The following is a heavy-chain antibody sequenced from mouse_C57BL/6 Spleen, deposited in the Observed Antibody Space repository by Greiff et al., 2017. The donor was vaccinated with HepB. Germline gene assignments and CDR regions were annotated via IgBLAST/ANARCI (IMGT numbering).Heavy chain of an antibody. CDR3: AREGVYDYDEENYFDY. CDR2: IDPSDSYT. V-gene: IGHV1-69*01. CDR1: GYTFTSYW. J-gene: IGHJ2*01. Sequence: QVQLQQPGAELVMPGASVKLSCKASGYTFTSYWMHWVKQRPGQGLEWIGEIDPSDSYTNYNQKFKGKSTLTVDKSSSTAYMQLSSLTSEDSAVYYCAREGVYDYDEENYFDYWGQGTTLTVSS. D-gene: IGHD2-4*01.